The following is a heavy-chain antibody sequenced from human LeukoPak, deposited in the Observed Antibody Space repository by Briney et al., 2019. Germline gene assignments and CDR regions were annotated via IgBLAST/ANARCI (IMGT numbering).Heavy chain of an antibody. CDR3: ARGGDYAVPDFDY. J-gene: IGHJ4*02. CDR1: GASNRNYY. V-gene: IGHV4-59*07. Sequence: SDTLSLTCNVSGASNRNYYGSWLRQSRGKGLEWIGFIYYSGSTNYNPSRESPVTLSFDTSRNYFSLKLSSVTAADTAVYYCARGGDYAVPDFDYWGQGTLVTVSS. CDR2: IYYSGST. D-gene: IGHD4-17*01.